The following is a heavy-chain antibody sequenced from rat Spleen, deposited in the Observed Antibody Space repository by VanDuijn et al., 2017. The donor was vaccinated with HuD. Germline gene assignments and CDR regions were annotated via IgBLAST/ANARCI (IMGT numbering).Heavy chain of an antibody. J-gene: IGHJ2*01. CDR3: AKWNWKYFIY. V-gene: IGHV5-31*01. D-gene: IGHD1-1*01. CDR1: GFTLNNYW. Sequence: EVQLAESGGGLVQPGGSLKLSCAASGFTLNNYWMTWIRQAPGKGLEWIASITNTGGSTYYPDSVKVRFTISRENAENTLYLQMDSLRSEDTATNYCAKWNWKYFIYWGQGIMVTVSS. CDR2: ITNTGGST.